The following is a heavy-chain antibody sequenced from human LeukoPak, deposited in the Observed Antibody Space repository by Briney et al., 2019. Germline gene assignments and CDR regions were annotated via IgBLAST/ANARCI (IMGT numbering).Heavy chain of an antibody. CDR2: IYYSGST. V-gene: IGHV4-59*08. Sequence: LSETLSLTCTVSGGSISSYYWSWIRQPPGKGLEWIGYIYYSGSTNYNPSLKSRVTISVDTSKNQFSLKLSSVTAADTAVYYCARLDRDSYGYSYFDYWGQGTLVTVSS. CDR1: GGSISSYY. D-gene: IGHD5-18*01. CDR3: ARLDRDSYGYSYFDY. J-gene: IGHJ4*02.